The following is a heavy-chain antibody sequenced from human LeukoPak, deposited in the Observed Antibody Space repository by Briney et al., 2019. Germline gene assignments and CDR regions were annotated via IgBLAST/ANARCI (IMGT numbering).Heavy chain of an antibody. Sequence: GGSLRLSCAASGFTFSSYAMSWIRQAPGKGLEWVSYISSSGSTIYYADSVKGRFTISRDNAKNSLYLQMNSLRAEDTAVYYCARDRGNDYGDYESFDYWGQGTLVTVSS. CDR3: ARDRGNDYGDYESFDY. J-gene: IGHJ4*02. CDR2: ISSSGSTI. D-gene: IGHD4-17*01. CDR1: GFTFSSYA. V-gene: IGHV3-11*01.